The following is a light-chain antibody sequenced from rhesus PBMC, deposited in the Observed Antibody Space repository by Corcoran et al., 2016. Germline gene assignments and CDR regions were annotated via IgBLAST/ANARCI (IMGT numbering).Light chain of an antibody. V-gene: IGKV1-28*03. Sequence: DIQMTQSPSSLSASVGDTVTIPCRASQGISSHLNWFQQKPGKAPKLLFYAESSLESGVPSRFSGRGSGTYFTLTFSNLQPEDFAVYYLLQHNSYPLTFGGGTKVE. CDR2: AES. CDR3: LQHNSYPLT. J-gene: IGKJ4*01. CDR1: QGISSH.